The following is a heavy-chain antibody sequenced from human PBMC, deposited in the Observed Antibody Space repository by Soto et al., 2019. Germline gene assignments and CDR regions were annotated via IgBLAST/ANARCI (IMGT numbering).Heavy chain of an antibody. J-gene: IGHJ4*02. Sequence: SETLSLTCAVYGGSFSVYYWSWIRQPPGKGLEWIGEINHSGSTNYNPSLKSRVTISVDTSKNQFSLKLSSVTAADTAVYYCARGYDFWSGYDYWGQGTLVTVSS. V-gene: IGHV4-34*01. D-gene: IGHD3-3*01. CDR2: INHSGST. CDR3: ARGYDFWSGYDY. CDR1: GGSFSVYY.